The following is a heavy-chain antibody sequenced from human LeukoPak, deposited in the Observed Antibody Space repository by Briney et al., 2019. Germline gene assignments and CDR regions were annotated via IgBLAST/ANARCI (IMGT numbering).Heavy chain of an antibody. V-gene: IGHV3-7*01. D-gene: IGHD1-26*01. CDR3: VRGGQELDN. J-gene: IGHJ4*02. Sequence: GGSLRLSCAASGFTFSNYWMSWVRQAPGKGLEWVANLKQDGSEEYYVDSVKGRFTISRDNAKNSLYLQMSSLRDDDTAVYYCVRGGQELDNWGQGTLVTVSS. CDR2: LKQDGSEE. CDR1: GFTFSNYW.